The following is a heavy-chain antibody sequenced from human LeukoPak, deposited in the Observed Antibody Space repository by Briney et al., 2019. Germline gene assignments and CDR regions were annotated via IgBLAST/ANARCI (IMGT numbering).Heavy chain of an antibody. CDR2: FDPEDGET. CDR1: GYTLTELS. D-gene: IGHD3-22*01. CDR3: ATPIYDSSDYGDC. J-gene: IGHJ4*02. Sequence: ASVKVSCKVSGYTLTELSMHWVRQAPGKGLEWMGGFDPEDGETIYAQKFQGRVTMTEDTSTDTAYMELRNLRSDDTAVYYCATPIYDSSDYGDCWGQGTLVTVSS. V-gene: IGHV1-24*01.